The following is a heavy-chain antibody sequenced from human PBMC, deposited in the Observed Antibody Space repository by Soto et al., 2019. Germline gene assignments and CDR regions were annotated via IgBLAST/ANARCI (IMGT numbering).Heavy chain of an antibody. CDR3: ARDNSTPFDP. V-gene: IGHV3-33*01. Sequence: QVQLVESGGGVVQPGRSLRLSCAASGFTFSSYGMHWVRQAPGQGLEWVAVIWYDGSNKYYADSVKGRFTISRDNSKNTLYLQMNSLRAEDTAVYYCARDNSTPFDPWGQGTLVTVSS. CDR1: GFTFSSYG. D-gene: IGHD1-1*01. J-gene: IGHJ5*02. CDR2: IWYDGSNK.